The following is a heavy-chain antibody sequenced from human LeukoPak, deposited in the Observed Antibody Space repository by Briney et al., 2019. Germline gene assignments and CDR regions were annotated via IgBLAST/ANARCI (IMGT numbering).Heavy chain of an antibody. Sequence: ASVKVSCKASGYTFTSYGISWVRQAPGQGLEWMGWISAYNGNTNYAQKFQGRVTITTDESTSTAYMELSSLRSEDTAVYYCARSLESILTGYYVYWGQGTLVTVSS. D-gene: IGHD3-9*01. CDR1: GYTFTSYG. J-gene: IGHJ4*02. V-gene: IGHV1-18*01. CDR2: ISAYNGNT. CDR3: ARSLESILTGYYVY.